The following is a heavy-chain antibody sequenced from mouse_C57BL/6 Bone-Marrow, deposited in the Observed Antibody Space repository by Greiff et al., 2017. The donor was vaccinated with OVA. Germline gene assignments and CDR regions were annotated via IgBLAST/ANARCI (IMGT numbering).Heavy chain of an antibody. Sequence: VQGVESGPGLVQPSQSLSITCTVSGFSLTSYGVHWVRQSPGKGLEWLGVIWRGGGTDYNAAFMSRLSITKDNSKSQVFFKMNSLQADDTAIYYCAKSSNYVAWFAYWGQGTLVTVSA. V-gene: IGHV2-5*01. CDR1: GFSLTSYG. D-gene: IGHD2-5*01. CDR2: IWRGGGT. J-gene: IGHJ3*01. CDR3: AKSSNYVAWFAY.